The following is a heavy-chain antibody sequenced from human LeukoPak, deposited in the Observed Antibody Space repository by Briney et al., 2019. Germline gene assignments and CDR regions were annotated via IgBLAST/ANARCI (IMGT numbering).Heavy chain of an antibody. Sequence: SETLSLTCAVYGGSFSGYYWSWIRQPPGKGLEWIGEINHSGSTNYNPSLKSRVTISVDTSKNQFSLKLSSVTAADTAVYYCARGGNCSGGSCYLKDDASDIWGQGTMVTVSS. CDR2: INHSGST. CDR3: ARGGNCSGGSCYLKDDASDI. D-gene: IGHD2-15*01. V-gene: IGHV4-34*01. J-gene: IGHJ3*02. CDR1: GGSFSGYY.